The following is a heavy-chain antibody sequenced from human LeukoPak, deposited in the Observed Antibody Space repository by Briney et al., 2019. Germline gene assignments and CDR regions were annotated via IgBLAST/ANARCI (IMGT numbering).Heavy chain of an antibody. J-gene: IGHJ4*02. CDR2: ISSSGSTI. CDR3: ARSYCSGGSCYLGY. Sequence: GGSLRLSCAASGFTFSSYEMKWVRQAPGKGLEWVSYISSSGSTIYYADSVKGRFTISRDNAKNSLYLQMNSLRAEDTAVYYCARSYCSGGSCYLGYWGQGTLVTVSS. CDR1: GFTFSSYE. V-gene: IGHV3-48*03. D-gene: IGHD2-15*01.